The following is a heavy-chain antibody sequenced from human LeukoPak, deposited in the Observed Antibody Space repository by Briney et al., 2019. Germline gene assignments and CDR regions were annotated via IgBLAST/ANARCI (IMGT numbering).Heavy chain of an antibody. D-gene: IGHD1-26*01. V-gene: IGHV3-21*01. Sequence: GGSLRLSCAASGFTFSSYSMNWVRQAPGKGLEWVSSISSSSSYIYYADSVKGRFTISRDNAKNSLYLQMNSLRAEDTAVYYCARPIGSYLFVFDYWGQGTLVTVSS. CDR3: ARPIGSYLFVFDY. CDR1: GFTFSSYS. CDR2: ISSSSSYI. J-gene: IGHJ4*02.